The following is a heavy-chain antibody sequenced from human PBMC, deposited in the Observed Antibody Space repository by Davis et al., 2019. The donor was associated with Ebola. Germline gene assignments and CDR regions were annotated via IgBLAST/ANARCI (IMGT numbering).Heavy chain of an antibody. J-gene: IGHJ5*02. CDR2: ISSSSSTI. CDR1: GFNFSTYG. V-gene: IGHV3-48*01. CDR3: AKCVVVVAANWFDP. D-gene: IGHD2-15*01. Sequence: PGGSLRLSCAASGFNFSTYGLHWVRQAPGKGLEWVSYISSSSSTIYYADSVKGRFTISRDNSKITLYLQVNSLRAEDTAVYYCAKCVVVVAANWFDPWGQGTLVTVSS.